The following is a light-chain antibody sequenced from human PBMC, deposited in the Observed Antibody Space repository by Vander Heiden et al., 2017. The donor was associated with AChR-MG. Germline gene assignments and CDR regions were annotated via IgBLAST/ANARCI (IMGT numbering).Light chain of an antibody. CDR1: QSGYGNY. Sequence: IVLPQSPGTLSLIPGERATPSCTARQSGYGNYFAWYQQKPGQAPRLLIHGSSTRAAAISDRFSGSGSGTDFTLTISRVEPEDSAVYYCHQDYGSPETFGQGTRVEIK. CDR3: HQDYGSPET. CDR2: GSS. V-gene: IGKV3-20*01. J-gene: IGKJ1*01.